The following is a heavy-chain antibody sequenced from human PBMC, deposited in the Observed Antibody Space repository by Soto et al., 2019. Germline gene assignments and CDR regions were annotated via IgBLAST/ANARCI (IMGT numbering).Heavy chain of an antibody. Sequence: GGSLRLSCAAAGFIFHAYGMHWVRQAPGNGLEWVAVISFDGSSQYYEESEKGRFTISRDNSKNTLYLQMDSLRAEDTAVYFCVPAGTMAGTGTTPRSFDIWGRRTMVTVSS. V-gene: IGHV3-30*03. J-gene: IGHJ3*02. CDR1: GFIFHAYG. CDR2: ISFDGSSQ. D-gene: IGHD1-1*01. CDR3: VPAGTMAGTGTTPRSFDI.